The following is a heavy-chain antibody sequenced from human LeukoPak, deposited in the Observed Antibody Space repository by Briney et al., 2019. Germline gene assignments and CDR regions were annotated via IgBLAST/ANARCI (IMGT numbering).Heavy chain of an antibody. J-gene: IGHJ6*03. CDR3: VSGPMRTKPGYSSGWYPPNPIYYYYYMDV. V-gene: IGHV4-39*07. D-gene: IGHD6-19*01. CDR2: IYYSGST. Sequence: SETLSLTCTVSGGSISSSSYYWGWIRQPPGKGLEWIGSIYYSGSTYYNPSLKSRVTISVDTSKNQFSLKLSSVTAADTAVYYCVSGPMRTKPGYSSGWYPPNPIYYYYYMDVWGKGTTVTVSS. CDR1: GGSISSSSYY.